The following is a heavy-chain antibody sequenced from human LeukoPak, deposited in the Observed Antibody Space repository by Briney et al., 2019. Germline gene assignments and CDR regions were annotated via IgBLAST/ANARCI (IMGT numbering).Heavy chain of an antibody. Sequence: GASVKVSCKASGYTFTSYDINWVRQATGQGLEWMGWMNPNSGNTGYAQKFQGRVTMTRNTSISTAYMELSSLRSEDTAVYYCARGRGAVSLWFGDRNPYYFDYWGQGTLVTVSS. D-gene: IGHD3-10*01. CDR1: GYTFTSYD. J-gene: IGHJ4*02. CDR3: ARGRGAVSLWFGDRNPYYFDY. V-gene: IGHV1-8*01. CDR2: MNPNSGNT.